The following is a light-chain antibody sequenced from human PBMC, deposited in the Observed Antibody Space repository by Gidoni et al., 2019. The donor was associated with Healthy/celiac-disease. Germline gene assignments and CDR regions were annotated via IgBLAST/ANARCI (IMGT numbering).Light chain of an antibody. Sequence: NFMLTQPHSMSESPGKTVTISCTRSSGSIASNYVQWYLQRPGSSPTTVIYEDNQRPSGVPDRFSGSIDSSSNSAALTISGLKTEDEADYYCQSYDSSTVVFGGGTKLTVL. CDR2: EDN. J-gene: IGLJ2*01. V-gene: IGLV6-57*01. CDR1: SGSIASNY. CDR3: QSYDSSTVV.